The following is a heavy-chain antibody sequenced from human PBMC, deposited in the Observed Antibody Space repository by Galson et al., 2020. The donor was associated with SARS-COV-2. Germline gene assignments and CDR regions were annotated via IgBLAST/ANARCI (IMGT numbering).Heavy chain of an antibody. CDR1: GYTLTELS. CDR3: ATGSPWGRDNWFDP. Sequence: ASAKVSCKVSGYTLTELSMHWVRQAPGKGLEWMGGFDPEDGETIYAQKFQGRVTMTEDTSTDTAYMELSSLRSADRAVYYCATGSPWGRDNWFDPWGQGTLVTVSS. CDR2: FDPEDGET. V-gene: IGHV1-24*01. D-gene: IGHD7-27*01. J-gene: IGHJ5*02.